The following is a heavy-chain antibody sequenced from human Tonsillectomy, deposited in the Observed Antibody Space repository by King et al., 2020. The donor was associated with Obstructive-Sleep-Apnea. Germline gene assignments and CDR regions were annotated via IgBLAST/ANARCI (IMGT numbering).Heavy chain of an antibody. V-gene: IGHV4-4*07. Sequence: VQLQESGPGLVKPSETLSLTCSVSGGSMSRFYWSWIRQAAGKGLEWIGRIYTSVITNYNPSLKSRVTLSVDTSNNQISLKLGSVTAADTAVYYCAREESAYYGAGPMDVWGQGTTVTVSS. CDR2: IYTSVIT. CDR1: GGSMSRFY. D-gene: IGHD3-10*01. CDR3: AREESAYYGAGPMDV. J-gene: IGHJ6*02.